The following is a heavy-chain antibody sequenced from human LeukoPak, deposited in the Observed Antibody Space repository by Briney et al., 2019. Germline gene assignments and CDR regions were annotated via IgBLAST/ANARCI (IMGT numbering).Heavy chain of an antibody. J-gene: IGHJ3*02. CDR1: GYTLTELS. V-gene: IGHV1-24*01. Sequence: ASVEVSCKVSGYTLTELSMHWVRQAPGKGLEWMGGFDPEDGETIYAQKFQGRVTMTEDTSTDTAYMELSSLRSEDTAVYYCATGIAVAGTNAFDIWGQGTMVTVSS. CDR3: ATGIAVAGTNAFDI. D-gene: IGHD6-19*01. CDR2: FDPEDGET.